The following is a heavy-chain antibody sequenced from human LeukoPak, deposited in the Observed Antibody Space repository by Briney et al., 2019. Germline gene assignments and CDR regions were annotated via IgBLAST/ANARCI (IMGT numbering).Heavy chain of an antibody. CDR2: TYYRSKWNN. CDR3: ARVRYSSGWDEAFDI. D-gene: IGHD6-19*01. CDR1: GDSVSSNSAD. Sequence: SQTLSLTCAISGDSVSSNSADWNWIRQSPSRGLEWLGRTYYRSKWNNNYALSVKSRIIINPDTSKNQFSLQLNSMTPEDTAVYYCARVRYSSGWDEAFDIWGQGTLVTVSS. V-gene: IGHV6-1*01. J-gene: IGHJ3*02.